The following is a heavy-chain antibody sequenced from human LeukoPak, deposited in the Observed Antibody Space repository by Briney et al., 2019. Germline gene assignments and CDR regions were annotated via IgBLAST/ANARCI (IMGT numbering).Heavy chain of an antibody. J-gene: IGHJ4*02. V-gene: IGHV4-61*02. CDR2: IYTSGST. CDR3: ATRVAMVDY. Sequence: ASETLSLTSTVSGGSISSGSYYWSWIRQPAGKGLERIGRIYTSGSTNYNPSLKSRVTISVDTSENQFSLKLSSVTAADTAVYYCATRVAMVDYWGQGTLVTVSS. CDR1: GGSISSGSYY. D-gene: IGHD5-12*01.